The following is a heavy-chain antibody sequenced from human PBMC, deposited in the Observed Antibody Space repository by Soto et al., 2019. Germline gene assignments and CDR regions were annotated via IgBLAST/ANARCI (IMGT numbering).Heavy chain of an antibody. D-gene: IGHD3-10*01. CDR1: GYSFTSYG. Sequence: QVPLVQSGAEVKKPGASVKVSCKASGYSFTSYGISWVRQAPGQGLEWMGWISAYNGNTNYAQKLQGRVTMTTDTSTSTGYMELRSSRSYDTAVYYCARDNGFGESDVWGQGTTVTVSS. J-gene: IGHJ6*02. CDR3: ARDNGFGESDV. CDR2: ISAYNGNT. V-gene: IGHV1-18*01.